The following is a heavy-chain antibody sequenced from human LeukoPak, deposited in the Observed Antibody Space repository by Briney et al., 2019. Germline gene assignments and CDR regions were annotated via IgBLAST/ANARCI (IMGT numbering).Heavy chain of an antibody. J-gene: IGHJ2*01. Sequence: GGSLRPSCAASGFTFSSYGMHWVRQAPGKGLEWVAVISYDGSNKYYADSVKGRFTISRDNSKNTLYLQMNSLRAEDTAVYYCAKSRITMIVAIWYFDLWGRGTLVTVSS. V-gene: IGHV3-30*18. D-gene: IGHD3-22*01. CDR3: AKSRITMIVAIWYFDL. CDR2: ISYDGSNK. CDR1: GFTFSSYG.